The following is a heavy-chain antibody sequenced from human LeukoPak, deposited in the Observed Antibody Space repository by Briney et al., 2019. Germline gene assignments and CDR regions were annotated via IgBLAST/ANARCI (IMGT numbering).Heavy chain of an antibody. Sequence: GASVKVSCKASGGTFSSYAISWVRQAPGQGLEWMGRIIPIFGIANYAQKFRGRVTITADKSTSTAYMELSSLRSEDTAVYYCAREQEIGWKGATIEWYFDYWGQGTLVTVSS. CDR3: AREQEIGWKGATIEWYFDY. V-gene: IGHV1-69*04. J-gene: IGHJ4*02. CDR2: IIPIFGIA. D-gene: IGHD5-12*01. CDR1: GGTFSSYA.